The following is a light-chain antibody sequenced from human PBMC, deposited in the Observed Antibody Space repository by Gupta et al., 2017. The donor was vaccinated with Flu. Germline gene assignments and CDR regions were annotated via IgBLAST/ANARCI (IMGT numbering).Light chain of an antibody. CDR3: AAWDDSLNDVV. J-gene: IGLJ2*01. V-gene: IGLV1-44*01. CDR1: NSNIGSNT. CDR2: KNN. Sequence: SVLTQPPSPSGPPGQRVTISCSGSNSNIGSNTVNWYQQFPGTAPKPLIFKNNQRPSGVPDRFSDSKSGTSASLAISGLQSEDEADYYCAAWDDSLNDVVFGGGTKLTVL.